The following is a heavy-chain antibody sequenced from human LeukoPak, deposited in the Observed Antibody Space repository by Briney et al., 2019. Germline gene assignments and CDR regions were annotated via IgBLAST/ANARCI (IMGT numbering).Heavy chain of an antibody. D-gene: IGHD3-22*01. CDR3: ARHQYSSGYYYPYFDY. V-gene: IGHV4-61*08. J-gene: IGHJ4*02. CDR1: GGSISNGGYY. Sequence: SETLSLTCTVSGGSISNGGYYWSWIRQPPGKGLEWIGYIYYSGSTNYNPSLKSRVTISVDTSKNQFSLKLSSVTAADTAVYYCARHQYSSGYYYPYFDYWGQGTLVTVSS. CDR2: IYYSGST.